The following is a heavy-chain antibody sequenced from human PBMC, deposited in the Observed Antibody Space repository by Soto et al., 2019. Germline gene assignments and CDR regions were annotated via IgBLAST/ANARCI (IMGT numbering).Heavy chain of an antibody. V-gene: IGHV4-59*08. CDR1: GGSLSSYY. J-gene: IGHJ5*02. Sequence: ASETLSLPCTVSGGSLSSYYWSWIRQPPGKGLEWIGYIYYSGSTNYNPSLKSRVTISVDTSKNQFSLKLSSVTAADTAVYYCARLVWSYGTWFDPWGQGTLVTVSS. CDR2: IYYSGST. D-gene: IGHD5-18*01. CDR3: ARLVWSYGTWFDP.